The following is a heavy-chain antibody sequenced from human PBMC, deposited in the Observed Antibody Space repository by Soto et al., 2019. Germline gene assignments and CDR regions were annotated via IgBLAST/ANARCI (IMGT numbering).Heavy chain of an antibody. CDR2: IYGNGAGI. CDR1: GFTFSAYA. J-gene: IGHJ4*02. D-gene: IGHD2-2*03. CDR3: ATDAIHGDGFWLMDN. V-gene: IGHV3-23*01. Sequence: PGGSLRLSCAASGFTFSAYAMTWVRQAPGKGLESVSGIYGNGAGIQYADSVRGRFTISRDNSKNTLYLQMNSLRAEDTAVYYCATDAIHGDGFWLMDNWGQGTLVTVSS.